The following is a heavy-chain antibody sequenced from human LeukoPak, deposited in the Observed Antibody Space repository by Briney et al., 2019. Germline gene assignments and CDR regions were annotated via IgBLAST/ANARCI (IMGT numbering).Heavy chain of an antibody. CDR2: ISGYNGNT. CDR1: GYTFTSHG. V-gene: IGHV1-18*01. D-gene: IGHD2-2*01. J-gene: IGHJ4*02. CDR3: ARACSSTSCQDY. Sequence: ASVKVSCKASGYTFTSHGINWVRQAPGQGLEWLGWISGYNGNTEYAQKFQGRVTMTTDRSTETVYLELRSLRSDDTAVYYCARACSSTSCQDYWGQGTLVTVSS.